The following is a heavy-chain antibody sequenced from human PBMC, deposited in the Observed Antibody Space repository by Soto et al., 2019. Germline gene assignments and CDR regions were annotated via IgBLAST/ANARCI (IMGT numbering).Heavy chain of an antibody. J-gene: IGHJ4*02. Sequence: QVQLVQSGAEVKKPGASVKVSCKASGYTFTSYGISWVRQAPEQGLEWMGWISAYNGNTNYAQKHHCRLTMTTATPTSAAYMELRSLRADDTAAYYCARDSPPPREWGKGTLVTVPS. CDR2: ISAYNGNT. V-gene: IGHV1-18*01. CDR1: GYTFTSYG. CDR3: ARDSPPPRE.